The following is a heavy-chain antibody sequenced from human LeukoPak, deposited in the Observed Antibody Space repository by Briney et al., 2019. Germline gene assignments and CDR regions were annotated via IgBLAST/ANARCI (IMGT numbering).Heavy chain of an antibody. J-gene: IGHJ4*02. CDR3: ARAPAGCGGTCSFDY. CDR1: GASMSNSF. V-gene: IGHV4-4*07. Sequence: PSETLSLPCTVSGASMSNSFWSWIRQPAGKGLEWIGRIYRSGRPNYNPSLKSRVTLSIDTYNNQFSLKPTSVTAADTASYYCARAPAGCGGTCSFDYWVQGTLVTVSS. D-gene: IGHD2-15*01. CDR2: IYRSGRP.